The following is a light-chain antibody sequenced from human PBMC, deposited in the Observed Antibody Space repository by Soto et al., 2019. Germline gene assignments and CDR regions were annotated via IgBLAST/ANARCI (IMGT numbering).Light chain of an antibody. V-gene: IGKV3-15*01. CDR3: QQHSHWPPWT. Sequence: EIVMTQSPNTVSVSPGDRATLSCRASQSVDSNLAWYQQKPGQAPRLLISSASTRAPGIPARFSGSGSGTNFTLTISNLEPEDFAVYYCQQHSHWPPWTFGQGTRVEIQ. CDR1: QSVDSN. CDR2: SAS. J-gene: IGKJ1*01.